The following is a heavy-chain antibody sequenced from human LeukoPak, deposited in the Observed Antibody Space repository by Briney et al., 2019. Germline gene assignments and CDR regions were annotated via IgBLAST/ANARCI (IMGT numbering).Heavy chain of an antibody. J-gene: IGHJ5*02. CDR1: GYTFTSYA. CDR3: ARDLLSGIVVVAGFDP. D-gene: IGHD2-15*01. CDR2: INAGNGST. V-gene: IGHV1-3*01. Sequence: ASVKVSCKASGYTFTSYAMHWVRQAPGQRLEWMGWINAGNGSTKYSQKFQGRVTITRDTSASTAYMELSSLRSEDTAVYYCARDLLSGIVVVAGFDPWGQGTLVTVSS.